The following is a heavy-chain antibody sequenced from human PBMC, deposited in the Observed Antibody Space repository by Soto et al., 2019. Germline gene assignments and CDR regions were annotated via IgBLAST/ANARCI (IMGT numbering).Heavy chain of an antibody. CDR3: ARDPTYYDFWSGYSSYYYGMDV. CDR1: GGSISSYY. CDR2: IYTSGST. D-gene: IGHD3-3*01. Sequence: SETLSLTCTVSGGSISSYYWSWIRQPAGRGLEWSGRIYTSGSTNYNPSLKSRVTMSVDTSKNQFSLKLSSVTAADTAVYYCARDPTYYDFWSGYSSYYYGMDVWGQGTTVTVSS. J-gene: IGHJ6*02. V-gene: IGHV4-4*07.